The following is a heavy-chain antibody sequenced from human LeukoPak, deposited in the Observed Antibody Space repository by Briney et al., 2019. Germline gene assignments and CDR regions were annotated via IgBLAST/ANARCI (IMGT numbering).Heavy chain of an antibody. Sequence: ASEQVSCKVSGYTLTGLSMHWVRQAPGKGLEWMGGFDPEDGETIYAQKFQGRVTMTEDTSTDTAYMELSSLRSEDTAVYYCATDLTSDYGDRGYMDVWGKGTTVTVSS. J-gene: IGHJ6*03. CDR3: ATDLTSDYGDRGYMDV. CDR1: GYTLTGLS. V-gene: IGHV1-24*01. CDR2: FDPEDGET. D-gene: IGHD4-17*01.